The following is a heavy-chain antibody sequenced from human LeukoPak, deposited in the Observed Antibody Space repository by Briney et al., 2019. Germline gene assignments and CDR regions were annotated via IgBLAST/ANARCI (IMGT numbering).Heavy chain of an antibody. Sequence: GGSLRLSCAASGFTFSSYEMNWVRQAPGTGLEGVSYISSSGTTTFYADSVKGRVTISRDDDKNSLYLQMNSLRAEDTSVYYCAELGITMIGGVWGKGTTVTISA. V-gene: IGHV3-48*03. CDR3: AELGITMIGGV. D-gene: IGHD3-10*02. CDR2: ISSSGTTT. CDR1: GFTFSSYE. J-gene: IGHJ6*04.